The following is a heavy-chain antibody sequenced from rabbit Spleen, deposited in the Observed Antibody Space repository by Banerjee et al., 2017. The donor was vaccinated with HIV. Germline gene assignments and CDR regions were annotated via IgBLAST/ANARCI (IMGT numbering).Heavy chain of an antibody. D-gene: IGHD8-1*01. CDR1: GFSFSSSVY. CDR2: IDTGSSGYT. J-gene: IGHJ6*01. Sequence: QSLEESGGDLVKPEGSLTLTCTASGFSFSSSVYMCWVRQAPGKGLEWIACIDTGSSGYTYYASWATGRFTCSKTSSTTVTLQMTSLTAADTATYFCARDTGSSFSSYGMDLWGPGTLVTVS. CDR3: ARDTGSSFSSYGMDL. V-gene: IGHV1S40*01.